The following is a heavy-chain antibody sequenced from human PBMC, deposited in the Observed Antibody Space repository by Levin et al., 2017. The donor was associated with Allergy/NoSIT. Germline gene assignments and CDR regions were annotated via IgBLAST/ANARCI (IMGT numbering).Heavy chain of an antibody. D-gene: IGHD3-10*01. V-gene: IGHV3-21*01. CDR2: ISTSSNYI. CDR3: ARLSITEAFDI. Sequence: GGSLRLSCAASGFSFSSYGMYWVRQAPGKGLEWVSSISTSSNYIYYADSMKGRFTISRDNAKNSLYLQMNSLRAEETAVYYCARLSITEAFDIWGQGTMVTVSS. J-gene: IGHJ3*02. CDR1: GFSFSSYG.